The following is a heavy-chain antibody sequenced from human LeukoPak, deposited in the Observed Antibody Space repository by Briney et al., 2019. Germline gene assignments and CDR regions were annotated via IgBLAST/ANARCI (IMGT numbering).Heavy chain of an antibody. V-gene: IGHV3-30-3*01. D-gene: IGHD6-13*01. CDR2: ISYDGSNK. Sequence: GGSLRLSCAASGFTFSSYVMQWVRQAPGKGLEWVAVISYDGSNKYYADSVKGRFTISRDNSKNTLYLQMNSLRAEDTAVYYCAREGSWGDYYYMDVWGKGTTVTVSS. CDR3: AREGSWGDYYYMDV. CDR1: GFTFSSYV. J-gene: IGHJ6*03.